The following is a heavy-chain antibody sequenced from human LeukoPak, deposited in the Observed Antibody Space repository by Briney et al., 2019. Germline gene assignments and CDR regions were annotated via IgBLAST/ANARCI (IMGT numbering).Heavy chain of an antibody. Sequence: PSETLFLTCTVSGGSISSYYWSWIRQPPGKGLEWIGYIYYSGTNYNPSLKSRVTISVDTSKNQFSLKLSSVTAADTAVYYCARGLRSFDSSSPFDYWGQGTLVTVSS. V-gene: IGHV4-59*01. CDR2: IYYSGT. D-gene: IGHD3-9*01. J-gene: IGHJ4*02. CDR3: ARGLRSFDSSSPFDY. CDR1: GGSISSYY.